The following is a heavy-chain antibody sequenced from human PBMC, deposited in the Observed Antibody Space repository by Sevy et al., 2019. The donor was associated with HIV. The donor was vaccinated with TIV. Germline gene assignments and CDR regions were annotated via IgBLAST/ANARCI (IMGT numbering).Heavy chain of an antibody. D-gene: IGHD1-26*01. CDR1: GGSITSLY. CDR2: IYYNDNI. J-gene: IGHJ4*02. CDR3: AGENAWGRCYS. Sequence: SETLSLTCTVSGGSITSLYWNWIRQPPGKGLAWIANIYYNDNINYNPPLKSRVTLSLDTSKNQFSLRLGSVTAADTAMYYCAGENAWGRCYSWGQGTLVTVSS. V-gene: IGHV4-59*11.